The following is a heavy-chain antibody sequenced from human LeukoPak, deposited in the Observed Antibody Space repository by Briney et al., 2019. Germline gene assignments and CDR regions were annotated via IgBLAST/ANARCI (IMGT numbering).Heavy chain of an antibody. J-gene: IGHJ2*01. V-gene: IGHV4-34*01. CDR2: INHSGST. D-gene: IGHD3-16*01. CDR3: ANLPVWGPGDFDL. Sequence: SSETLSLTCAVYGGSFSGYYWSWIRQPPGKGLEWIGEINHSGSTNYNPSLKSRVTISVDTSKNQFSLKLSSVTAADTAVYYCANLPVWGPGDFDLWGRGTLVTVSS. CDR1: GGSFSGYY.